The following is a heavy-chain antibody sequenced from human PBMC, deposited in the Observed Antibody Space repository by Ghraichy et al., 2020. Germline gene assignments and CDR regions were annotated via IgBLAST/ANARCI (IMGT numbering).Heavy chain of an antibody. J-gene: IGHJ6*02. Sequence: SGPTLVKPTQTLTLTCTFSGFSLSTSGMCVSWIRQPPGTALAWLARLDWDDDKYYSTSLKTRLTISKDTSQNQVVLTMTNMDPVDTATYYCARTRYYYDSSGYSYYYDYYGMDVWGQGTTVTVSS. V-gene: IGHV2-70*11. D-gene: IGHD3-22*01. CDR3: ARTRYYYDSSGYSYYYDYYGMDV. CDR1: GFSLSTSGMC. CDR2: LDWDDDK.